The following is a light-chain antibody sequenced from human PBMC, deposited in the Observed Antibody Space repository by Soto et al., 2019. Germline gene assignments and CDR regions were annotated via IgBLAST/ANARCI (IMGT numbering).Light chain of an antibody. V-gene: IGKV3-15*01. CDR3: QQYNKWPPYT. CDR2: GAS. J-gene: IGKJ2*01. CDR1: QSVSSN. Sequence: MTQSPSSVSASVGERATLSCRASQSVSSNLAWYQQKPGQAPRLLIYGASTRATGIPARFSGSGSGTEFTLTISSLQSEDFAVYYCQQYNKWPPYTFGQGTKLEIK.